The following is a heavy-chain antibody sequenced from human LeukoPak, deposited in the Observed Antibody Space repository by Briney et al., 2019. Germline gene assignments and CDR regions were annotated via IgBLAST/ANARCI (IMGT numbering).Heavy chain of an antibody. CDR3: ARDRKWELPIYFDY. Sequence: SVKVSCKASGGTFSSYAISWVRQAPGQGLEWMGRIIPILGIANNAHKFQGRVTITADKSTSTAYMELSSLRSEDTAVYYCARDRKWELPIYFDYWGQGTLVTVSS. V-gene: IGHV1-69*04. CDR2: IIPILGIA. D-gene: IGHD1-26*01. CDR1: GGTFSSYA. J-gene: IGHJ4*02.